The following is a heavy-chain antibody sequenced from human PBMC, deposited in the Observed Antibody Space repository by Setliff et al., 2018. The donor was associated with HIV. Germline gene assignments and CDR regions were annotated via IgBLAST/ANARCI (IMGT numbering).Heavy chain of an antibody. V-gene: IGHV4-59*11. CDR3: TRGKSMPTLVT. CDR2: VYYSVNY. D-gene: IGHD2-2*01. Sequence: TLSLTCAVSGVSISSQYWSWIRQPPGKGLEWIGFVYYSVNYNYNPSLKSRVSISVDTSKNQVSLRLTSVTAADTAVYYCTRGKSMPTLVTWGLGTLVTVSS. J-gene: IGHJ4*02. CDR1: GVSISSQY.